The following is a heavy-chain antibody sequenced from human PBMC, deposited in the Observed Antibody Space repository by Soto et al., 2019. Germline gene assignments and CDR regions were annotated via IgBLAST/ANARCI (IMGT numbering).Heavy chain of an antibody. D-gene: IGHD3-3*01. J-gene: IGHJ4*02. V-gene: IGHV3-48*02. Sequence: GGSLRRSWVASGFSFSNYNMNWVRQAPGKGLEWVSYITDSSDTVHYADSVRGRFTISRDNAESSLYLQMNSLRDEDTAVYFCARDFGHGYYLDYWGRGTLVTVSS. CDR2: ITDSSDTV. CDR3: ARDFGHGYYLDY. CDR1: GFSFSNYN.